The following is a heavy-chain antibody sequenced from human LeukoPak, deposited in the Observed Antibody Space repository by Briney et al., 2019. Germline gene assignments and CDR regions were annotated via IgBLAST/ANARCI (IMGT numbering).Heavy chain of an antibody. CDR3: ARVAEGYGSSWYPLTGYFDY. CDR2: IYYSGST. Sequence: SQTLSLTCTVSGGSISSGGYYWSWIRQHPGKGLEWIGYIYYSGSTYYNPSLKSRVTISVDTSKTQFSLKLSSVTAADTAVYYCARVAEGYGSSWYPLTGYFDYWGQGTLVTVSS. CDR1: GGSISSGGYY. J-gene: IGHJ4*02. D-gene: IGHD6-13*01. V-gene: IGHV4-31*03.